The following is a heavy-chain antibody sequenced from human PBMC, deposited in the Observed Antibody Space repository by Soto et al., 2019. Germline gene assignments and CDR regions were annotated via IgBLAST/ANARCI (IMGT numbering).Heavy chain of an antibody. CDR2: ISWNSGSI. J-gene: IGHJ1*01. CDR1: GFTFDDYA. V-gene: IGHV3-9*01. D-gene: IGHD3-22*01. CDR3: AKGLHYYDSSGYFSAEYFQH. Sequence: GGSLRLSCAASGFTFDDYAMHWVRQAPGKGLEWVSGISWNSGSIGYADSVKGRFTISRDNSKNTLYLQMNSLRAEDTAVYYCAKGLHYYDSSGYFSAEYFQHWGQGTLVTVSS.